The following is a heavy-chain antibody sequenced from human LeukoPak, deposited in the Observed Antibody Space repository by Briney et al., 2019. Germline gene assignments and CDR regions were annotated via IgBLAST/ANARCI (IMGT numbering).Heavy chain of an antibody. CDR1: GFTFSSYA. V-gene: IGHV3-30*04. CDR2: ISYDGSNK. CDR3: ARQGAQYYYGSGGYYNWFDP. D-gene: IGHD3-10*01. J-gene: IGHJ5*02. Sequence: PGGSLRLSCAASGFTFSSYAMHWVRQAPGKGLEWVAVISYDGSNKYYADSVKGRFTISRDNSKNTLYLQMNSLRAEDTAVYYCARQGAQYYYGSGGYYNWFDPWGQGTLVTVSS.